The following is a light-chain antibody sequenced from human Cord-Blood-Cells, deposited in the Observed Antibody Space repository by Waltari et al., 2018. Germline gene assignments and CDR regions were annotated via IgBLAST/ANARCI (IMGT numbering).Light chain of an antibody. Sequence: SYELTQPLSVSVALGQTARITCGGNHIGSKNVHWYQQKPGQAPMLVIDRDSNRPSGIPGRFSGSNSGNTATLTISRAQAGDEADDYCQVWDSSTAWVFGGGTKLTVL. CDR3: QVWDSSTAWV. CDR1: HIGSKN. J-gene: IGLJ3*02. CDR2: RDS. V-gene: IGLV3-9*01.